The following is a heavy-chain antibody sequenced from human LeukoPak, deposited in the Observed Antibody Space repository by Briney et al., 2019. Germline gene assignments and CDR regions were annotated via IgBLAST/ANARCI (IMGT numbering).Heavy chain of an antibody. V-gene: IGHV3-23*01. D-gene: IGHD6-13*01. Sequence: PGGSLRLSCAASGSTFSSYAMSWVRQAPGKGLEWVSAISGSGGSTYYADSVKGRFTISRDNSKNTLYLQMNSLRAEDTAVYYCAKDQSRYSSSADYWGQGTLVTVSS. CDR3: AKDQSRYSSSADY. CDR1: GSTFSSYA. J-gene: IGHJ4*02. CDR2: ISGSGGST.